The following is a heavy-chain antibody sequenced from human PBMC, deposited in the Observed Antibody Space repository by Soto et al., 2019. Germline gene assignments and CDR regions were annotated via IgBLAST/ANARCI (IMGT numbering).Heavy chain of an antibody. D-gene: IGHD4-4*01. CDR2: ISYSGST. CDR3: GRDAVTKRDFYYYGMDV. Sequence: QVQLQESGPGLVKPSQTLSLTCTVSGGSIKNSGYYWSWIRQHPEKGLEWIGYISYSGSTDYAPSLKSRVTMSVDTSKNQFSLNLTSVTAADTALYYCGRDAVTKRDFYYYGMDVWGRGTTVTVSS. CDR1: GGSIKNSGYY. J-gene: IGHJ6*02. V-gene: IGHV4-31*03.